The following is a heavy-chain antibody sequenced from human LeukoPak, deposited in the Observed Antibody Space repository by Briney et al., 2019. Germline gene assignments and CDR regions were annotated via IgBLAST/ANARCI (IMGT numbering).Heavy chain of an antibody. CDR3: ARDSSGYQ. Sequence: GGSLRLSCAASGFTFSTYWMSWVRQAPGKGLEWLANIKEDGSEKYYGDSVKGRFTISRDNAKNSLYLEMNSLGVEDTAVYYCARDSSGYQWGQGTLVTVSS. CDR2: IKEDGSEK. CDR1: GFTFSTYW. V-gene: IGHV3-7*01. J-gene: IGHJ4*02. D-gene: IGHD3-22*01.